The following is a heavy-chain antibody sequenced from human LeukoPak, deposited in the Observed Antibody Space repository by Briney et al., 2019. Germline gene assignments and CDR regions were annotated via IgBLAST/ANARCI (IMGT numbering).Heavy chain of an antibody. J-gene: IGHJ6*04. D-gene: IGHD1-1*01. Sequence: ASVKVSCKASRGTVSSYAISWVRQAPGQGVEWMGGIIPIFGTEKYAQKFKGRVTITADEDTSTAYMELSSLRSEDTALYYCASPQEYTPYYYYGMDVWGKGTTVTVSS. CDR2: IIPIFGTE. CDR3: ASPQEYTPYYYYGMDV. CDR1: RGTVSSYA. V-gene: IGHV1-69*01.